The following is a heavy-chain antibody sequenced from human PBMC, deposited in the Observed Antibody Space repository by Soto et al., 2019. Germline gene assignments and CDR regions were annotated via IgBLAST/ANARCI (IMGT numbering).Heavy chain of an antibody. V-gene: IGHV2-5*01. D-gene: IGHD3-16*02. CDR1: GFSLSTSGVG. J-gene: IGHJ4*02. Sequence: QITLKESGPTLVKPTQTLTLTCTFSGFSLSTSGVGVGWIRQPPGKALERLALIYWNDDKRYSPSLKSRLTITKDTSKNQVVLTMTNMDPVDTATYYCAHSGYDYVWGSYRPYYFDYWGQGTLVTVSS. CDR3: AHSGYDYVWGSYRPYYFDY. CDR2: IYWNDDK.